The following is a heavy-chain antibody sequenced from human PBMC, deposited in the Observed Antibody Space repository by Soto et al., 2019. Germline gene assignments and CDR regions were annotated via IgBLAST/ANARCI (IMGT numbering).Heavy chain of an antibody. V-gene: IGHV1-8*01. D-gene: IGHD1-26*01. Sequence: QVQLVQSGAEVREPGASVKVSCKASGYSFTSLDINWVRQTTGQGIEWMGWMQPSSGRTGYAQKFQGRVTMTRHTSINPASMELSSLTSDDTAFYYCARGVTAGVDYWGQGTLVTVSS. J-gene: IGHJ4*02. CDR2: MQPSSGRT. CDR3: ARGVTAGVDY. CDR1: GYSFTSLD.